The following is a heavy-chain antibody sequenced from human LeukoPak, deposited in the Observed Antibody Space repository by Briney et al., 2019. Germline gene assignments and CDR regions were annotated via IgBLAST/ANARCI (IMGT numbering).Heavy chain of an antibody. J-gene: IGHJ4*02. CDR2: MNPNSGNT. V-gene: IGHV1-8*01. CDR1: GYTFTIYD. CDR3: ARVYCSSTSCYDILSY. D-gene: IGHD2-2*01. Sequence: ASVKVSCKASGYTFTIYDINWVRQATGQGLEWMGWMNPNSGNTGYAQKFQGRVTMTRNTSISTAYMELSSLRSEDTAVYYCARVYCSSTSCYDILSYWGQGTLVTVSS.